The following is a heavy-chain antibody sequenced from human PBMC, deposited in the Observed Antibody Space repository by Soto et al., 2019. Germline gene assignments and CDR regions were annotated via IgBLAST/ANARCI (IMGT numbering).Heavy chain of an antibody. J-gene: IGHJ6*02. D-gene: IGHD4-17*01. CDR2: INIDGSST. CDR3: ARDFRMTTVITTHYYYYGLDV. CDR1: GFTFSSFW. Sequence: GGSLRLSCAASGFTFSSFWMHWVRQAPGKGLVWVSRINIDGSSTSYADSVKGRFTISRDNAKNTLYLQMNSLRAEDTAVYYCARDFRMTTVITTHYYYYGLDVWGQGTTVTVSS. V-gene: IGHV3-74*01.